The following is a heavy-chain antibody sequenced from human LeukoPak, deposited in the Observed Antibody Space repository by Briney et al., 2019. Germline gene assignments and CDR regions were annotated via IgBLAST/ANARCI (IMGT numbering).Heavy chain of an antibody. CDR3: ARGVLARGSSGWYFDY. J-gene: IGHJ4*02. Sequence: GGSLRLSCAASRFTFSSYAMHWVRQAPGKGLEYVSAISSNGGSTYYANSVKGRFTISKDNSKNTLYLQMGSLRAEDMAVYYCARGVLARGSSGWYFDYWGQGTLVTVSS. CDR1: RFTFSSYA. CDR2: ISSNGGST. D-gene: IGHD6-19*01. V-gene: IGHV3-64*01.